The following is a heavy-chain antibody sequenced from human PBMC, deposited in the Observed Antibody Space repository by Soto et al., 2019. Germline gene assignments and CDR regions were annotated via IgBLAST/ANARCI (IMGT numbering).Heavy chain of an antibody. D-gene: IGHD6-19*01. CDR3: ARGGLLPDY. CDR2: ISHSGST. V-gene: IGHV4-30-2*01. Sequence: SETLSLTCAVSGGSISSGGHCWSWIRQPPGKGLEWIGYISHSGSTYYNPSLKSRVTISVDRSKNQFSLKLSSVTAADTAVYYCARGGLLPDYWGQGTLLTVSS. CDR1: GGSISSGGHC. J-gene: IGHJ4*02.